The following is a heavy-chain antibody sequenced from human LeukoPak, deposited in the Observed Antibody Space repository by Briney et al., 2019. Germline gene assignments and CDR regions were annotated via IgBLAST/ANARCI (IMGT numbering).Heavy chain of an antibody. D-gene: IGHD1-26*01. V-gene: IGHV3-23*01. J-gene: IGHJ4*02. CDR1: GFTFSSYA. CDR3: AKPKGVVGATGFDY. Sequence: GGSLRLSCAASGFTFSSYAMSWVRQAPGKGLEWVSAISGSGGSTYYVDSVKGRFTISRDNSKNTLYLQMNSLRAEDTAVYYCAKPKGVVGATGFDYWGQGTLVTVSS. CDR2: ISGSGGST.